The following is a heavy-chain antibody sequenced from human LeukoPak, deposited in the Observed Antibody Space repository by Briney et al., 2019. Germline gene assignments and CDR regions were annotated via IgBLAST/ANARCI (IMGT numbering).Heavy chain of an antibody. CDR1: GFTFSSYS. J-gene: IGHJ4*02. CDR3: ASEVRGNSDY. D-gene: IGHD2-15*01. V-gene: IGHV3-21*01. Sequence: GVLRLSCAASGFTFSSYSMNWVRQAPGKGLEWVSSISSSSSYIYYADSVKGRFTISRDNAKNSLYLQMNSLRAEDTAVYYCASEVRGNSDYWGQGTLVTVSS. CDR2: ISSSSSYI.